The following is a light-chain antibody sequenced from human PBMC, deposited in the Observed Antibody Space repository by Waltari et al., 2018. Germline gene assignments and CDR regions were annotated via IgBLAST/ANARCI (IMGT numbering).Light chain of an antibody. Sequence: EIVLTQSPGTLSLSPGERATLSCRASQRVRSDYLAWCQHKPGQAPRLLIYGASRRATGIPDRFSGSGSGTDFTLTIDRLETEDFAVYYCQQYGNIFPGFTFGPGTKVDIK. V-gene: IGKV3-20*01. CDR3: QQYGNIFPGFT. J-gene: IGKJ3*01. CDR1: QRVRSDY. CDR2: GAS.